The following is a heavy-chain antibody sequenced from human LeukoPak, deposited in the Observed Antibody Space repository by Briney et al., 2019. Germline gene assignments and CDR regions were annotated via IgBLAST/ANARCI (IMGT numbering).Heavy chain of an antibody. V-gene: IGHV1-69*13. CDR1: GGTFSSYA. CDR2: IIPIFGTA. D-gene: IGHD3-9*01. J-gene: IGHJ6*02. CDR3: ARDQGYYDILTGYEPYYYYGMDV. Sequence: ASVKVSCKASGGTFSSYAISWVRQAPGQGLEWMGGIIPIFGTANYAQKFQGRVTITADESTSTAYMELSSLRSEDTAVYYCARDQGYYDILTGYEPYYYYGMDVWGQGTTVTVS.